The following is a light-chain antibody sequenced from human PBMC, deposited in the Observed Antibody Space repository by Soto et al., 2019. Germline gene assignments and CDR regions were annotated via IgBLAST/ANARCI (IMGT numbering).Light chain of an antibody. V-gene: IGKV1-33*01. J-gene: IGKJ1*01. CDR2: DAS. CDR3: QHYNSYSEA. Sequence: DIQMTLSPSSLSASVGDRFTITCLASQSISSYLNWYQQKPGKAPKLLIYDASNLETGVPSRFSGSGSGTEFTLTISSLQPDDFATYYCQHYNSYSEAFGQGTKVDIK. CDR1: QSISSY.